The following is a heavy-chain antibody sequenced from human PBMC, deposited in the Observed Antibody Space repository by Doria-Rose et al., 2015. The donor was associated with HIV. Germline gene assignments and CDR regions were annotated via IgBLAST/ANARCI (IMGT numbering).Heavy chain of an antibody. CDR2: GSGGRT. Sequence: GSGGRTYYADSVKGRFTISRDNSKKTLFLQMSSLRAEDTAVYYCAKESGPYCGCDCYPIDSWGQGTLVTVSS. CDR3: AKESGPYCGCDCYPIDS. J-gene: IGHJ4*02. D-gene: IGHD2-21*01. V-gene: IGHV3-23*01.